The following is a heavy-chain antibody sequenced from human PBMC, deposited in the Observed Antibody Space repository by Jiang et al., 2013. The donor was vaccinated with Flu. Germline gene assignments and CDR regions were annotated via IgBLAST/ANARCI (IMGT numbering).Heavy chain of an antibody. CDR2: ISYDGSNK. Sequence: GVVQPGRSLRLSCAASGFTFSSYAMHWVRQAPGKGLEWVAVISYDGSNKYYADSVKGRFTISRDNSKNTLYLQMNSLRAEDTAVYYCARADYVDYWGQGTLVTVSS. CDR1: GFTFSSYA. J-gene: IGHJ4*02. V-gene: IGHV3-30*01. CDR3: ARADYVDY.